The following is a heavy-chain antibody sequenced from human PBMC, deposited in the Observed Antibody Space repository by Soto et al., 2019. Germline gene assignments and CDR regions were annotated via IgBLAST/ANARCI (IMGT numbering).Heavy chain of an antibody. J-gene: IGHJ6*02. V-gene: IGHV1-69*01. Sequence: QVQLVQSGAEVKKPGSSVKVSCKASGGTFSSYAISWVRQAPGQGLEWMGGIIAIFGTANYAQKFKGRVTITADESTSTAYMELSSLRSEATAVYYCESPFRGSSSWSNYYYYGMDVWGQGTTVTVSS. CDR3: ESPFRGSSSWSNYYYYGMDV. CDR2: IIAIFGTA. D-gene: IGHD6-13*01. CDR1: GGTFSSYA.